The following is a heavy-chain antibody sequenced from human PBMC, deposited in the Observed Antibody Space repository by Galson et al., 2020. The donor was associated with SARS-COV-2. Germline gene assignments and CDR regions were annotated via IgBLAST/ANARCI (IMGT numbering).Heavy chain of an antibody. CDR1: GFTFSSYW. CDR3: ARVGHIVADLYYFDY. V-gene: IGHV3-7*01. Sequence: GGSLRLSCAASGFTFSSYWMSWVRQAPGKGLEWVANIKQDGSGKYYVDSVKGRFTISRDNAKNSLYLQMNSLRAEDTAVYYCARVGHIVADLYYFDYWGQGTLVTVSS. J-gene: IGHJ4*02. CDR2: IKQDGSGK. D-gene: IGHD2-21*01.